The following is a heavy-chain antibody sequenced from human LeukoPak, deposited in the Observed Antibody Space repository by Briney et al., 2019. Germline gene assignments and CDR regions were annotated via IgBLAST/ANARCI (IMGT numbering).Heavy chain of an antibody. CDR1: GYTFTSYG. V-gene: IGHV1-18*01. J-gene: IGHJ4*02. Sequence: ASVKVSCKASGYTFTSYGISWVRQAPGQGLEWMGWISAYNGNTNYAQKLQGRVTMTTDTSTSTAYMELRSLRSDDTAVYYCACLSSQWLDNDYWGQGTLVTVSS. D-gene: IGHD6-19*01. CDR2: ISAYNGNT. CDR3: ACLSSQWLDNDY.